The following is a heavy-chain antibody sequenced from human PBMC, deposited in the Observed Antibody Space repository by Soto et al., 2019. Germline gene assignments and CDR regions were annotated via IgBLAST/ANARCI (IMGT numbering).Heavy chain of an antibody. CDR1: GFTFSTYA. CDR3: AKIWVAAFAFDI. J-gene: IGHJ3*02. Sequence: GGSLRLSCAASGFTFSTYAMSWVRQAPGKGLEWVSSLTSSGYTTYYPDSVKGRFTISRDNSKNTLYLQMNSLRAEDTAMYFCAKIWVAAFAFDIWGQGTMVTVSS. V-gene: IGHV3-23*01. D-gene: IGHD2-15*01. CDR2: LTSSGYTT.